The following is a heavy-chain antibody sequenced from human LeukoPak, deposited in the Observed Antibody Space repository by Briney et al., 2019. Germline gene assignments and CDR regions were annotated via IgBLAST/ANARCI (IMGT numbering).Heavy chain of an antibody. D-gene: IGHD6-19*01. Sequence: GESLKISCKGSGSSFTSYWIGWVRQLPGKGLEWMGIIYPGDSDTRYSPSFQGQVTISADKSISTAYLQWSSLKASDTAMYYCARHEFSGNYYYYGMDVWGQGTTVTVSS. J-gene: IGHJ6*02. V-gene: IGHV5-51*01. CDR2: IYPGDSDT. CDR3: ARHEFSGNYYYYGMDV. CDR1: GSSFTSYW.